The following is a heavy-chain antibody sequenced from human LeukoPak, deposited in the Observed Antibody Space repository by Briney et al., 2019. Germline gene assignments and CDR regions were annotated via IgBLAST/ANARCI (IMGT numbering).Heavy chain of an antibody. CDR2: IYYNGNT. D-gene: IGHD2-15*01. CDR1: GDSITNDIYF. Sequence: SETLSLTCTVSGDSITNDIYFWSWIRQHPGKGLEWSVYIYYNGNTYYTPSLTSRVSMSIDTSKNPFSLKLTSMTAADTAVYYCARDVGFRSGGSCYPYNWFDPWGQGTLVTVSS. V-gene: IGHV4-31*03. CDR3: ARDVGFRSGGSCYPYNWFDP. J-gene: IGHJ5*02.